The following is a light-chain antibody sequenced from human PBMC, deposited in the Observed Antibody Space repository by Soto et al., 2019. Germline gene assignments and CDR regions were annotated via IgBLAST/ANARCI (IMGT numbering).Light chain of an antibody. J-gene: IGKJ5*01. CDR3: QQYENSPIT. CDR1: QSITSSF. CDR2: GAS. V-gene: IGKV3-20*01. Sequence: IVLTQSPGILSLSPGERCSLSCGASQSITSSFLAWYQQKPGQAPRLLIYGASSRATGIPDRFSGTGSETDFTLTINRLEPEDFAVYYCQQYENSPITFGQGTRLEI.